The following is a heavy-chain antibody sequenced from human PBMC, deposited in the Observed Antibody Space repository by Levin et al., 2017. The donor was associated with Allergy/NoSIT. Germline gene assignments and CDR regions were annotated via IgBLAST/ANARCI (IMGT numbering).Heavy chain of an antibody. Sequence: GGSLRLSCAASGFTFSSYAMSWVRQAPGKGLEWVSAISGGGESTYYADSVKGRFTISRDNSKNTLYVQMSSLRAEDTAVYYCVKDGFYDYPRYFDLWGRGTLVTVSS. CDR1: GFTFSSYA. J-gene: IGHJ2*01. D-gene: IGHD5-12*01. CDR3: VKDGFYDYPRYFDL. CDR2: ISGGGEST. V-gene: IGHV3-23*01.